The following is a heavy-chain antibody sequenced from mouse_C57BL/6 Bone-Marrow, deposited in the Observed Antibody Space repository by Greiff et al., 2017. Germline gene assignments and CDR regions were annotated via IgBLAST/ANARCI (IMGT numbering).Heavy chain of an antibody. CDR1: GYTFTSYW. Sequence: QVQLQQPGAELVKPGASVKLSCKASGYTFTSYWMHWVKQRPGRGLGWIGRIVPNSGGTKYNEKFKSKATLTVDKPSSTAYMQLSSLTSEDSAVYYCARGAGTAWFAYWGQGTLVTVSA. CDR2: IVPNSGGT. V-gene: IGHV1-72*01. J-gene: IGHJ3*01. D-gene: IGHD4-1*01. CDR3: ARGAGTAWFAY.